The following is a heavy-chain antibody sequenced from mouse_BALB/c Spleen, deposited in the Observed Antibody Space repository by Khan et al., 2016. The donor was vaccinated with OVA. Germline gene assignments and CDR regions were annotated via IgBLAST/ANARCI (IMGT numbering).Heavy chain of an antibody. D-gene: IGHD2-12*01. CDR1: GYSITSDYA. Sequence: EVQLQASGPGLVKPSQSLSLTCTVTGYSITSDYAWNWVRQFRGHKLEWVGYIPKTGSTSYKSSLKSRLSITRDTSENQFFLQLNTVTTEDTATYYCASQGDYNYDYIMDYWGQGTSVTVSS. CDR2: IPKTGST. J-gene: IGHJ4*01. V-gene: IGHV3-2*02. CDR3: ASQGDYNYDYIMDY.